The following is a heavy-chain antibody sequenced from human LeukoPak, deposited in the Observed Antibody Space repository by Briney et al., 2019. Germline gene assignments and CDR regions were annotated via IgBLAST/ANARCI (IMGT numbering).Heavy chain of an antibody. CDR2: IYYSGST. V-gene: IGHV4-59*01. CDR1: GGSISSYY. J-gene: IGHJ4*02. CDR3: ARAHTVRGYYKFQFDY. D-gene: IGHD3-10*01. Sequence: SETLSLTCTVSGGSISSYYWSWIRQPPGKGLEWIGYIYYSGSTNYNPSLKSRVTISVDTSKNQFSLKLSSVTAADTAVYYCARAHTVRGYYKFQFDYWGQGTLVTVSS.